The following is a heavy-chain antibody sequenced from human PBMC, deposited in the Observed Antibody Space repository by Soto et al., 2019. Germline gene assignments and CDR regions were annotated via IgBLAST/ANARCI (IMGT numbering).Heavy chain of an antibody. CDR1: GGSFSGYY. D-gene: IGHD3-3*01. J-gene: IGHJ5*02. CDR2: IDHSGCT. V-gene: IGHV4-34*01. Sequence: SETLSLTCAVYGGSFSGYYWNWIRQPPGKGLEWIGEIDHSGCTNYNPSLKSRVTISVDTSKNQFSLRLTSVTAADTAVYYCARVRDWFDPWGQGTLVTVSS. CDR3: ARVRDWFDP.